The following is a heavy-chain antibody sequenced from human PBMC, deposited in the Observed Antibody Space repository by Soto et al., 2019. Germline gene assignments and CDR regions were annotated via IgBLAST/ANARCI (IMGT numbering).Heavy chain of an antibody. Sequence: PSETLSLTCTVSGGSISSYYWSWIRQPPGKGLEWIGYIYYSGSTNYNPSLKSRVTISVDTSKNQFSLKLSSVTAADTAVYYCASSPGGVPAAKSAGFDSGGQGPLVPVSS. CDR2: IYYSGST. D-gene: IGHD2-2*01. CDR3: ASSPGGVPAAKSAGFDS. V-gene: IGHV4-59*01. CDR1: GGSISSYY. J-gene: IGHJ4*02.